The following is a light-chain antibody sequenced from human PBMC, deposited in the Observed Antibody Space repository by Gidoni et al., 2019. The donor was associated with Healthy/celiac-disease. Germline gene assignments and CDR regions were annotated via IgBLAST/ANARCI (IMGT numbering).Light chain of an antibody. Sequence: SYELTQQPSVSLSPGQTASIACSGGKLGDKYACWYQQKPGQSPVLVIYQDSKRPSGIPERFSGSNSGNTATLTISGTQAMDEADYYCQAWDSSTHVVFGGGTKLTVL. CDR2: QDS. V-gene: IGLV3-1*01. CDR1: KLGDKY. J-gene: IGLJ2*01. CDR3: QAWDSSTHVV.